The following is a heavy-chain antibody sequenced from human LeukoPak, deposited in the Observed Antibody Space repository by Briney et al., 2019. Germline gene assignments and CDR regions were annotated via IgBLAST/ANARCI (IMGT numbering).Heavy chain of an antibody. Sequence: GGSLRLSCAASRFTFSNAWMSWVRQAPRKGLEYVSGISGSGGRQYYADYVKGRFTISTENSRNTLSLQMNSLRAEDTALYYCARGHGPGSFNELGHWGQGTLVTVSS. CDR3: ARGHGPGSFNELGH. CDR2: ISGSGGRQ. V-gene: IGHV3-23*01. J-gene: IGHJ5*02. CDR1: RFTFSNAW. D-gene: IGHD3-10*01.